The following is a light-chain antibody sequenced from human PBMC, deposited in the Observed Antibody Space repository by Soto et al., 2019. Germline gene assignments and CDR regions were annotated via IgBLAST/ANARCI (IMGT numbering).Light chain of an antibody. Sequence: NFMLTQPHSVSESPGKTVTISCTRSSGSIASNHVQWYQQRPGSSPTTVIYEDNQRPSGVPDRFSGSIDSSSNSASLTISGLKTEDEADYYCQSYDSSSVVFGGGTKVTVL. CDR3: QSYDSSSVV. CDR1: SGSIASNH. J-gene: IGLJ3*02. CDR2: EDN. V-gene: IGLV6-57*01.